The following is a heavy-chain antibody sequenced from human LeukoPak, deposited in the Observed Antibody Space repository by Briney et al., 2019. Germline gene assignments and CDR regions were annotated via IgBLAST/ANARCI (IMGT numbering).Heavy chain of an antibody. Sequence: SETLSLTCTVSGGSISSYYWSWIRQPAGKGLEWIGRIYTSGSTNYNPSLKSRVTISVDTSKNQFSLKLSSVTAADTAVYYCARQGEMATIIAFDIWGQGTMVTVSS. CDR1: GGSISSYY. D-gene: IGHD5-24*01. J-gene: IGHJ3*02. CDR2: IYTSGST. CDR3: ARQGEMATIIAFDI. V-gene: IGHV4-4*07.